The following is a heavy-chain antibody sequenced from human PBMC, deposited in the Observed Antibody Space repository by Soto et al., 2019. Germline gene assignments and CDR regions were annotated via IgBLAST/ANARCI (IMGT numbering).Heavy chain of an antibody. D-gene: IGHD2-8*01. CDR1: GYTFTGYY. V-gene: IGHV1-2*02. J-gene: IGHJ5*02. Sequence: VASVKVSCKASGYTFTGYYMHWVRQAPGQGLEWMGWINPNSGGTNYAQKFQGRVTMTRDTSISTAYMELSRLRSDDTAVYYCERVSDCTNGVCYLKVQDWFDPWGQGTLVTVSS. CDR3: ERVSDCTNGVCYLKVQDWFDP. CDR2: INPNSGGT.